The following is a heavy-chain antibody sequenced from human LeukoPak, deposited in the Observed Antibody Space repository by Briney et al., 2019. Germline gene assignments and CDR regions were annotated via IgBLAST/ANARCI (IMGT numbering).Heavy chain of an antibody. J-gene: IGHJ4*02. V-gene: IGHV4-38-2*02. Sequence: SETLSLTCTVSGYSISSGYYWGWIRQPPGKGLEWIGSIYHSGSTYYNPSLKSRVTISVDTSKNQFSLKLSSVTAADTAVYYCARVIQGGFDYWGQGTLVTVSS. CDR2: IYHSGST. CDR1: GYSISSGYY. CDR3: ARVIQGGFDY. D-gene: IGHD2-21*01.